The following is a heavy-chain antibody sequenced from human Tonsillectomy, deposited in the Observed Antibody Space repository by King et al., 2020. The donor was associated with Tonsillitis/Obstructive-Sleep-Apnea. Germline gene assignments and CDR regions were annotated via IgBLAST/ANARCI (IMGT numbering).Heavy chain of an antibody. D-gene: IGHD6-13*01. CDR2: ISGSGGST. CDR1: GFTFSSYA. J-gene: IGHJ4*02. Sequence: VQLVESGGGLVQPGGSVRLSCAASGFTFSSYAMSWVRQAPGKWLEWVSAISGSGGSTSYADSGKGRFTISRDSSKNTLYLQMNSLRAEDTAVYYCAKETLLGSSSTMSWGQGTLVTVSS. V-gene: IGHV3-23*04. CDR3: AKETLLGSSSTMS.